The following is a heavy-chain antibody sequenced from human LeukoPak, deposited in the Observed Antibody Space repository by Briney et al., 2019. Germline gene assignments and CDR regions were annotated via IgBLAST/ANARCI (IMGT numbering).Heavy chain of an antibody. CDR1: GFTFSSYG. CDR2: IRYDGSNK. J-gene: IGHJ4*02. D-gene: IGHD6-13*01. CDR3: RTYEQQLVQLDY. V-gene: IGHV3-30*02. Sequence: PGGSLRLSCAASGFTFSSYGMHWVRQAPGKGLEWVAFIRYDGSNKYYADSVKGRFTISRDNSKNTLYLQMNSLRAEGTAVYYCRTYEQQLVQLDYWGQGTLVTVSS.